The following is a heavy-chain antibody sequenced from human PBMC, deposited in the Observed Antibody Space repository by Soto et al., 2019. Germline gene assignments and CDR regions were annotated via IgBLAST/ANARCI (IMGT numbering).Heavy chain of an antibody. Sequence: SETLSLTCTVSGGSLSSSSYYWGWIRQPPGKGLEGSGSIYHSGSTYYNPSLKSRVTISVDTSKNQFSLTLSSVPAAATAVYYCARRQDSYDSSGYSNDAFDIWGQGIMGT. J-gene: IGHJ3*02. V-gene: IGHV4-39*01. CDR1: GGSLSSSSYY. CDR3: ARRQDSYDSSGYSNDAFDI. CDR2: IYHSGST. D-gene: IGHD3-22*01.